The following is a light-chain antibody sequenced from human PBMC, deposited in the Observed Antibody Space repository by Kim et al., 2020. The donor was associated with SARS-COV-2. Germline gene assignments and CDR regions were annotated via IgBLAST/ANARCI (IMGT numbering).Light chain of an antibody. Sequence: PGDTATLSCWASETVGSDKLAWYQQKYGQAPRLLIYGASNRAVGTPLRFSGSGSATDFTLTISSLEAEDFAVYYCQQYGDSLYTFGQGTKLEI. CDR2: GAS. J-gene: IGKJ2*01. CDR3: QQYGDSLYT. V-gene: IGKV3-20*01. CDR1: ETVGSDK.